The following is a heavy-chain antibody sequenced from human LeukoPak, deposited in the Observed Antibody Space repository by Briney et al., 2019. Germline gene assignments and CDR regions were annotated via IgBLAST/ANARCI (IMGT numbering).Heavy chain of an antibody. CDR2: INPSGGST. V-gene: IGHV1-46*01. J-gene: IGHJ4*02. CDR3: ARQGSSWFDY. Sequence: RASVNVSFKSSGYTFTSYFMHWVRPAPGQGLEWMGIINPSGGSTSYAQKFQGRVTMTRDTSTSTVYMELSSLRSEDTAVYYCARQGSSWFDYWGQGTLVTVSS. CDR1: GYTFTSYF. D-gene: IGHD6-13*01.